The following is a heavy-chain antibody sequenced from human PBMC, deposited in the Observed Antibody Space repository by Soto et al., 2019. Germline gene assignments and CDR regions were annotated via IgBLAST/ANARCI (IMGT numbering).Heavy chain of an antibody. D-gene: IGHD2-8*01. CDR2: IYPGDSDT. CDR1: GYSFTSYW. Sequence: GESLKISCKGSGYSFTSYWIGWVRQMPGKGLEWMGIIYPGDSDTRYSPSFQGQVTISADKSISTAYLQWSSLKASDTAMYYCERQKNRYCTNGVCYSLYGMDVWGQGTTVTVSS. V-gene: IGHV5-51*01. CDR3: ERQKNRYCTNGVCYSLYGMDV. J-gene: IGHJ6*02.